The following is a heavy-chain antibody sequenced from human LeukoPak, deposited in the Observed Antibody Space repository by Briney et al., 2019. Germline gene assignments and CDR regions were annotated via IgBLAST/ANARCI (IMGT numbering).Heavy chain of an antibody. J-gene: IGHJ5*02. V-gene: IGHV3-20*04. Sequence: PGGSLRLSCEGSGFTFGDYGMSWVRRAPGKGPEWVAGISWNSDSTGYPDSVKGRFTISRDNAKNSLFLQMDSLRVEDTAFYYCARDRQGITGTEWFDPWGQGILVTVSS. CDR2: ISWNSDST. CDR1: GFTFGDYG. CDR3: ARDRQGITGTEWFDP. D-gene: IGHD1-20*01.